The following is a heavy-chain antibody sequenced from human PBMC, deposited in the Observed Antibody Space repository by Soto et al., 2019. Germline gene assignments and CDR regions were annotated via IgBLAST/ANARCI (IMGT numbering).Heavy chain of an antibody. CDR2: INHSGST. J-gene: IGHJ5*02. CDR1: GGSFSGYY. V-gene: IGHV4-34*01. CDR3: AKSRWLLMDRNWFDP. D-gene: IGHD3-22*01. Sequence: SETLSLTCAVYGGSFSGYYWSWIRQPPGKGLEWIGEINHSGSTNYNPSLKSRVTISVDTSKNQFSLKLSSVTAADTAVYYCAKSRWLLMDRNWFDPWGQGTLVTVSS.